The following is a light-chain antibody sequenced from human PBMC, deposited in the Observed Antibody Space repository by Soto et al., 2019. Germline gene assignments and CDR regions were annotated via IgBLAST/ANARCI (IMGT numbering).Light chain of an antibody. Sequence: EIVMTQSPATLSVSPGERAILSCRASKSVNNNLAWYQQKPGQDPRLLIYGASTRATGIPARFSGSGSGTEFTLSTSSLKSEDSANYYCQQYNNWPPHSFGGGTKVEIK. CDR3: QQYNNWPPHS. CDR2: GAS. CDR1: KSVNNN. V-gene: IGKV3-15*01. J-gene: IGKJ4*01.